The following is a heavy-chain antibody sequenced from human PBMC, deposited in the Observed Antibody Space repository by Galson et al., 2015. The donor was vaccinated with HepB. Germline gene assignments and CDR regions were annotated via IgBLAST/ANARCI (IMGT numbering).Heavy chain of an antibody. V-gene: IGHV3-33*01. Sequence: SLRLSCAASGFYFGVYGMHWLRQAPGKGPEWVAVIGHDGTYQKYGDSVKGRFTISRDNSVNTLFLQMNSLRGEDTAVYYCARDLGAGKYFDHWGQGILVTVSS. CDR2: IGHDGTYQ. D-gene: IGHD3-10*01. J-gene: IGHJ4*02. CDR1: GFYFGVYG. CDR3: ARDLGAGKYFDH.